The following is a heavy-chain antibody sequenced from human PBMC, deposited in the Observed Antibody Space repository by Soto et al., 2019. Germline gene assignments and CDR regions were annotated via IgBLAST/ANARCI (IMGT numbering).Heavy chain of an antibody. V-gene: IGHV3-7*01. J-gene: IGHJ4*02. Sequence: GGSLRLSCVGSGFRFSDYPLNWVRQAPGQGLEWVANINRRGTSTNYVDSVRGRFSTSRDDAKNSVYLQMSSLRPEDMAVYKCVREGHYYFDYWGQGALVTVSS. CDR1: GFRFSDYP. CDR3: VREGHYYFDY. CDR2: INRRGTST.